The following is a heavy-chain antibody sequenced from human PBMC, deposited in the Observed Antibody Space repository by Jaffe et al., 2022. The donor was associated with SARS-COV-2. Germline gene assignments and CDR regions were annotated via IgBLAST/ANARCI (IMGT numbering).Heavy chain of an antibody. D-gene: IGHD4-17*01. V-gene: IGHV4-30-2*01. Sequence: QLQLQESGSGLVKPSQTLSLTCAVSGGSISSGGYSWSWIRQPPGKGLEWIGYIYHSGSTYYNPSLKSRVTISVDRSKNQFSLKLSSVTAADTAVYYCARASYGDYALVWFDPWGQGTLVTVSS. CDR2: IYHSGST. CDR1: GGSISSGGYS. CDR3: ARASYGDYALVWFDP. J-gene: IGHJ5*02.